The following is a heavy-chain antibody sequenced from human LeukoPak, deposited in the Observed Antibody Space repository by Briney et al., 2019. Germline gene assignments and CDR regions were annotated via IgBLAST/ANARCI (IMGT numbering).Heavy chain of an antibody. Sequence: ASVKVSCKASGYTLTGYYMHWVRQAPGQGLEWMGRINPNSGGTNYAQKFQGRVTMTRDTSISTAYMELSRLRSGDTVLYYCARSSLAISRVVAAVSDYWGQGTLVTVSS. CDR3: ARSSLAISRVVAAVSDY. V-gene: IGHV1-2*05. CDR2: INPNSGGT. D-gene: IGHD2-15*01. CDR1: GYTLTGYY. J-gene: IGHJ4*02.